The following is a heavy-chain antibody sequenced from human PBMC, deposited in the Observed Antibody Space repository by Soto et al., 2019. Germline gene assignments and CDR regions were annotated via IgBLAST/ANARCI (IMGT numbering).Heavy chain of an antibody. V-gene: IGHV3-30*18. CDR3: AKLRVLEWEVQESDY. CDR1: GFTFSSHG. CDR2: IPYDGSHQ. J-gene: IGHJ4*02. Sequence: QVHLVESGGGVVQPGRSLRLSCAASGFTFSSHGMHWIRQAPGKGLEWVAVIPYDGSHQYDADSVKGRFSISRDNSKNTLYLQMNSLRAEDTAVYYCAKLRVLEWEVQESDYWGQGTLVSVSS. D-gene: IGHD3-3*01.